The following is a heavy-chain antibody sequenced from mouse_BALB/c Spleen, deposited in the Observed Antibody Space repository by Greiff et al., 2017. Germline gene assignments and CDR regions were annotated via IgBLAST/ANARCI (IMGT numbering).Heavy chain of an antibody. V-gene: IGHV5-6-5*01. J-gene: IGHJ4*01. CDR1: GFTFSSYA. Sequence: EVQVVESGGGLVKPGGSLKLSCAASGFTFSSYAMSWVRQTPEKRLEWVASISSGGSTYYPDSVKGRFTISRDNARNILYLQMSSLRSEDTAMYYCARGGYYRYDDAMDYWGQGTSVTVSS. CDR2: ISSGGST. CDR3: ARGGYYRYDDAMDY. D-gene: IGHD2-14*01.